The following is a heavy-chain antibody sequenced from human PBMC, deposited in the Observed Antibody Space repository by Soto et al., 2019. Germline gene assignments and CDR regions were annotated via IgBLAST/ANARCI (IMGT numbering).Heavy chain of an antibody. Sequence: QVQLVQSGAEVKKLGASVKVSCKASGYTFTAYYIHWVRQAPGQGLEWVGWINPHSGDTNYAQRFQGWVTMTGDTSVSTAYMDLTRLRSYDTAVYYCARGGYTYGYGLDYWGQGTLVTVSS. D-gene: IGHD5-18*01. CDR2: INPHSGDT. CDR1: GYTFTAYY. J-gene: IGHJ4*02. V-gene: IGHV1-2*04. CDR3: ARGGYTYGYGLDY.